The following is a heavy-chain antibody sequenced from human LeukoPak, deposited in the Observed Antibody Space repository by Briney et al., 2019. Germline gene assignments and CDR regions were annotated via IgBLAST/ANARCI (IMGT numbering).Heavy chain of an antibody. CDR2: IYSGGNT. CDR3: ARSQHEWLIREYFDY. D-gene: IGHD6-19*01. V-gene: IGHV3-53*01. J-gene: IGHJ4*02. Sequence: PGGSLRLSCAASGFTVSNNYMSWVRQAPGKGLEWVSVIYSGGNTYYADSVKGRFSISRDTSKNTLYLQMNSLRAEDTAIYYCARSQHEWLIREYFDYWGQGTLVTVSS. CDR1: GFTVSNNY.